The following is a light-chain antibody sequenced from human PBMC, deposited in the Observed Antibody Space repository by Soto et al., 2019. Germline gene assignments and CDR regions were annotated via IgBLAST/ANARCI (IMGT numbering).Light chain of an antibody. CDR3: SSYTNINTRARV. CDR1: SGDIGSYNR. J-gene: IGLJ1*01. Sequence: QSALTQPASVSGSPGQSITISCTGTSGDIGSYNRVSWYQQHPGKAPKLIIYEVTDRPSGVSNRFSGSKSGNTASLTISGLQAEDEAEYYCSSYTNINTRARVFATATKLTVL. V-gene: IGLV2-14*01. CDR2: EVT.